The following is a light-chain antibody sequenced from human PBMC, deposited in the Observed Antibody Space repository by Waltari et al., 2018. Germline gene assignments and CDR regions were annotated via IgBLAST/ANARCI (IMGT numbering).Light chain of an antibody. J-gene: IGLJ3*02. V-gene: IGLV2-14*01. CDR1: SSDVGGYNY. CDR2: EVS. CDR3: SSSTSSSTLEGV. Sequence: QSALTQPASVSGSPGQSITISCPGPSSDVGGYNYVSWYQQHPDKAPKLMIYEVSNRPSGVSNRFSGSKSGNTASLTISGLQAEDEADYYCSSSTSSSTLEGVFGGGTKLTVL.